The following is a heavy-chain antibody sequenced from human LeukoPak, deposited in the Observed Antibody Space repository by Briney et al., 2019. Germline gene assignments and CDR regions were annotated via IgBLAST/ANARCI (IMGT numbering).Heavy chain of an antibody. Sequence: ASVKVSCKASGYTFTSYGIRWVRQAPGQGLEWMGWISAYNGNTNYAQKLQGRVTMTTDTSTSTAYMELRSLRSDDTAVYYCARITRWFGELLSGDAFDIWGQGTMVTVSS. CDR1: GYTFTSYG. CDR3: ARITRWFGELLSGDAFDI. CDR2: ISAYNGNT. J-gene: IGHJ3*02. V-gene: IGHV1-18*01. D-gene: IGHD3-10*01.